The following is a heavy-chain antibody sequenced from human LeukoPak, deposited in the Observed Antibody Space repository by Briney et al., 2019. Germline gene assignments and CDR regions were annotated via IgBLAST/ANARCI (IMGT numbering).Heavy chain of an antibody. CDR1: GFSFSDYY. V-gene: IGHV3-7*01. CDR3: ASDTTYYYDSSGYYYHGDYYYGMDV. Sequence: GGSLRLSCAASGFSFSDYYMSWVRQAPGKGLESVGKVRQDGSVKYYVDSVKGRFTISSDTAKNPLYLQMNTLRAEDTAVYYCASDTTYYYDSSGYYYHGDYYYGMDVWGQGTTVTVSS. D-gene: IGHD3-22*01. J-gene: IGHJ6*02. CDR2: VRQDGSVK.